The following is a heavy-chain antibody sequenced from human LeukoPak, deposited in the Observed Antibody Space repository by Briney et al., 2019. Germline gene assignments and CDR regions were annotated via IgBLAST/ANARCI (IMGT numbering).Heavy chain of an antibody. J-gene: IGHJ6*03. CDR1: GFTFSSFG. D-gene: IGHD4-17*01. Sequence: GGSLRLSCAASGFTFSSFGMHWVRQAPGKGLEWVAFIRNDGSNEYYADSVKGRFTISRDSSKNTLYLQMNNLRAEDTAVYHCAKDYGGTLYYMDVWGKGTTVTVSS. CDR3: AKDYGGTLYYMDV. V-gene: IGHV3-30*02. CDR2: IRNDGSNE.